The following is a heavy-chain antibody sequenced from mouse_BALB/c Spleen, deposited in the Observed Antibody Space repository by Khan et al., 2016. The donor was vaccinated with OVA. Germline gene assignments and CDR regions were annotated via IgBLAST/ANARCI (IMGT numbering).Heavy chain of an antibody. CDR3: ARRNYFGYTFAY. D-gene: IGHD1-2*01. J-gene: IGHJ3*01. CDR1: GYTFTDFY. CDR2: ISPGSGDT. Sequence: QVQLQQSGTELARPGASVNLSCKASGYTFTDFYINWVKQRSGQGLEWIGEISPGSGDTYYNEKFKGKATLTADKSSGTAYMQLSSLTSEASAVYFCARRNYFGYTFAYWGQGTLVTVSA. V-gene: IGHV1-77*01.